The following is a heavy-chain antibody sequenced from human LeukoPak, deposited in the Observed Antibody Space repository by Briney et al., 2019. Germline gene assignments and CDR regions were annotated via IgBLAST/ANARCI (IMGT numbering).Heavy chain of an antibody. CDR1: PSTVTNYG. D-gene: IGHD6-13*01. Sequence: GASVKVSYKACPSTVTNYGISCVRQSPGQGPEWLGWISAYSGQTNYAQKLQGRVTMTTDASTSTAYTELRSLRSEVTAVNYSARGNNSGSWSWFAPCGQGTLVSVSA. V-gene: IGHV1-18*01. J-gene: IGHJ5*02. CDR3: ARGNNSGSWSWFAP. CDR2: ISAYSGQT.